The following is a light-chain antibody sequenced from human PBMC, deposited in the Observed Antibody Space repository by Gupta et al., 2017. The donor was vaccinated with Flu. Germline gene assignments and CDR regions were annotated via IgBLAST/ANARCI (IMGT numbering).Light chain of an antibody. Sequence: DIQMTQSPSTLSASVGDRVTITCRVSQSISSRLAWHQQKPGKAPKLMLYNASTLESGVPSRLRGSGSVTXFTLSIXIMTLDDFATSCFQQYSAYSITFGXGTRVEI. CDR1: QSISSR. CDR3: QQYSAYSIT. CDR2: NAS. J-gene: IGKJ4*01. V-gene: IGKV1-5*03.